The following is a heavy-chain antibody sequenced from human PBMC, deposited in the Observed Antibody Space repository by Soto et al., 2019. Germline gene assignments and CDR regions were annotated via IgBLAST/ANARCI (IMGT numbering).Heavy chain of an antibody. CDR2: ISYDGSNK. CDR1: GFTFSSYG. J-gene: IGHJ6*02. V-gene: IGHV3-30*18. Sequence: QVQLVESGGGVVQPGRSLRLSCAASGFTFSSYGMHWVRQAPGKGLEWVAVISYDGSNKYYADSVKGRFTISRDNSKNTLYLQMNSLRAEDTAVYYCAKDHGNRSSYYYYYGMDVWGQGTTVTVSS. CDR3: AKDHGNRSSYYYYYGMDV. D-gene: IGHD6-13*01.